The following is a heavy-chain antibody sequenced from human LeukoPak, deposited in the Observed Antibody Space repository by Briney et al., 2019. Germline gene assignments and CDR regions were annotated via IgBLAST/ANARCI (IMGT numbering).Heavy chain of an antibody. D-gene: IGHD3-22*01. CDR2: ISAYNGYT. CDR3: ARDSSGFDY. CDR1: GYTFTGYY. J-gene: IGHJ4*02. Sequence: ASVKVSCKASGYTFTGYYMHWVRQAPGQGLEWMGWISAYNGYTNYAQKLQGRVTMTTDTSTSTAYMELRSLRSDDTAVYYCARDSSGFDYWGQGTLVTVSS. V-gene: IGHV1-18*04.